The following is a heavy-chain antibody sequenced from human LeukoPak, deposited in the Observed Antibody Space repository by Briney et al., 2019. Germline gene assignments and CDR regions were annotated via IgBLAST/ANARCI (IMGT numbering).Heavy chain of an antibody. CDR2: INPNTGGT. V-gene: IGHV1-2*05. CDR1: GYTFTGSY. Sequence: GASVKVSCKASGYTFTGSYLHWVRQAPGQGLEWMGRINPNTGGTHYAQKFQGRVTMTRDTSISTAYMELSRLRSDDTGIFYCARDAVAGRAEYYFDYWGQGTLVTVSP. D-gene: IGHD6-19*01. J-gene: IGHJ4*02. CDR3: ARDAVAGRAEYYFDY.